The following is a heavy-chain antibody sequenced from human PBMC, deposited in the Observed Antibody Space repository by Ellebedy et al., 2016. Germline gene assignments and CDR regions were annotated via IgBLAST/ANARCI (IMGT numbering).Heavy chain of an antibody. CDR3: ARQSSYYDSSGYLPGY. Sequence: KVSXKGSGYSFTSYWIGWVRQMPGKGLEWMGRIDPSDSYTNYSPSFQGHVTISADKSISTAYLQWSSLKASDTAMYYCARQSSYYDSSGYLPGYWGQGTLVTVSS. CDR1: GYSFTSYW. D-gene: IGHD3-22*01. V-gene: IGHV5-10-1*01. J-gene: IGHJ4*02. CDR2: IDPSDSYT.